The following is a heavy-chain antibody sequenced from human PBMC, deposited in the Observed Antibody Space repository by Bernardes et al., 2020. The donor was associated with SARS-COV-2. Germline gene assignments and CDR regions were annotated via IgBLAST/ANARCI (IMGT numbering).Heavy chain of an antibody. CDR2: VSSNGRST. D-gene: IGHD3-22*01. Sequence: GGSLSRSGAASGFTVSRYAMNWVRPAPGKGLEWVSGVSSNGRSTYYADSVKGRFTISRDNSKNTLYLQMNSLRAEETAVYYCAKDYYDSSGYYWFAYWGQGTLVTVSS. J-gene: IGHJ4*02. CDR3: AKDYYDSSGYYWFAY. CDR1: GFTVSRYA. V-gene: IGHV3-23*01.